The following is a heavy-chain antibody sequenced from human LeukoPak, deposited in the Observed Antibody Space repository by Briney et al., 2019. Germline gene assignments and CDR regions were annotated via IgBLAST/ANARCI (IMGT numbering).Heavy chain of an antibody. CDR1: GYTLTELS. J-gene: IGHJ4*02. V-gene: IGHV1-24*01. Sequence: ASVKVSCKVSGYTLTELSMHWVRQAPGKGLEWMGGFDPEDGETIYAQKFQGRVTMTEDTSTDTAYMELSSLRSEDTAVYYCATDLSDSRGYYYFPSFDYWGQGTLVTVSS. CDR3: ATDLSDSRGYYYFPSFDY. D-gene: IGHD3-22*01. CDR2: FDPEDGET.